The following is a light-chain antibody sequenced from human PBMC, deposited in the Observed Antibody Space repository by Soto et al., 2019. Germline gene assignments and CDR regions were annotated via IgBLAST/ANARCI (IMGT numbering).Light chain of an antibody. CDR1: SSDVGGYNL. CDR2: EGS. J-gene: IGLJ2*01. V-gene: IGLV2-23*01. CDR3: CSYTGRSTLI. Sequence: QSALTQPASVSGSPGQSITISCTGTSSDVGGYNLVSWYQQHPGKAPKLMIYEGSTRPSGISNRFSGSKSGNTASLTISGLQAEDEGDYYCCSYTGRSTLIFGGGTKLTVL.